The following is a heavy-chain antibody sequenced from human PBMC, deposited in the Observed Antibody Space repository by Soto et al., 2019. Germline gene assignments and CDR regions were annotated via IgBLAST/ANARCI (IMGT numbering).Heavy chain of an antibody. CDR3: ANKVRDVYTYVDYFDY. Sequence: SGPTLVNPTQTLTLTCTFSGFSLSTSGVAVGWIRQPPGKALEWLAVIYWDDDKYYSPSLKSRLTITKDTSKNQVVLKMNKMDPVDTATYYCANKVRDVYTYVDYFDYWGQGTLVTVSS. V-gene: IGHV2-5*02. CDR2: IYWDDDK. J-gene: IGHJ4*02. CDR1: GFSLSTSGVA. D-gene: IGHD2-2*02.